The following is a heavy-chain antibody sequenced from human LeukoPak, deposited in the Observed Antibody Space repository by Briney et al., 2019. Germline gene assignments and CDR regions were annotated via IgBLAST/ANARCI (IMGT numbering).Heavy chain of an antibody. CDR1: GYTFTSYF. Sequence: ASVKVSCKASGYTFTSYFMHWVRQAPGQGLEWMGIINPSGGSTSYAQRFQGRLTMTRDTSTSTVYMELSSLRSEDTAVYYCARAAYSNGWDYCDHWGQGTLVTVSS. V-gene: IGHV1-46*01. J-gene: IGHJ4*02. CDR3: ARAAYSNGWDYCDH. CDR2: INPSGGST. D-gene: IGHD6-19*01.